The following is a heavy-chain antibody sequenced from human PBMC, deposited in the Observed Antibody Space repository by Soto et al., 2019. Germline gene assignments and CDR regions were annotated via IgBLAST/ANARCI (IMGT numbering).Heavy chain of an antibody. D-gene: IGHD5-18*01. CDR1: GFTFSSYG. CDR2: ISYGGSNK. V-gene: IGHV3-30*18. J-gene: IGHJ4*02. Sequence: GGSLRLSCAASGFTFSSYGMHWVRQAPGKGLEWVAVISYGGSNKYYADSVKGRFTISRDNSKNTLYLQMNSLRAEDTAVYYCAKDLRRLVQLWSLDYWGQGTLVTVSS. CDR3: AKDLRRLVQLWSLDY.